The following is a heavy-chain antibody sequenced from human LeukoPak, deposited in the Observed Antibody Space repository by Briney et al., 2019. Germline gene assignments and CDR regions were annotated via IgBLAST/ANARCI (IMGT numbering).Heavy chain of an antibody. J-gene: IGHJ6*03. D-gene: IGHD3-3*01. Sequence: PGGSLRLSCAASGFTFDDYGMSWVRQAPGKGLEWVSGINWNGGSTGYADSVKGRSTISRDNAKNSLYLQMNSLRAEDTALYYCAREHGDFDFWSGSNYYYYMDVWGKGTTVTVSS. V-gene: IGHV3-20*04. CDR2: INWNGGST. CDR1: GFTFDDYG. CDR3: AREHGDFDFWSGSNYYYYMDV.